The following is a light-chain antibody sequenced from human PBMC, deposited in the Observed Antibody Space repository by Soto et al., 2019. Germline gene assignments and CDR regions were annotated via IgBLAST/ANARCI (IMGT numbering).Light chain of an antibody. CDR2: EGS. Sequence: QSVLTQPASVSGSPGQSITISCTGTSSDVGSYNLVSWYQHHPGKAPKLMIYEGSKRHSGVSNRFSGSKSGNTASLTISGLQAEDESDYYCCSYAGSSTPVVFGGGTKLTVL. J-gene: IGLJ2*01. V-gene: IGLV2-23*01. CDR3: CSYAGSSTPVV. CDR1: SSDVGSYNL.